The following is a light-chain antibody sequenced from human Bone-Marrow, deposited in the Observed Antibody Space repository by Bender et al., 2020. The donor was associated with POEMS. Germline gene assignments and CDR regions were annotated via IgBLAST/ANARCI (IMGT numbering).Light chain of an antibody. CDR1: NSNIGSNY. V-gene: IGLV1-47*01. CDR2: RNN. J-gene: IGLJ2*01. CDR3: VAWDDTLNGWV. Sequence: QSVMTQPPSASGTPGQRVTISCSGSNSNIGSNYVYWYQQLPGTAPKLLIYRNNQRPSGVPDRFSGSKSGTSASLAISGLHSEDEADYYCVAWDDTLNGWVFGGGTKLTVL.